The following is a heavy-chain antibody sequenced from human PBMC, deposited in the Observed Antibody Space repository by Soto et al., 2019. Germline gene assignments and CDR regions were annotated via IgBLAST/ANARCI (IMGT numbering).Heavy chain of an antibody. Sequence: EVQLVESGGGLVQPGRSLRLSCVASGFIADDYAMHWVRQAPGKGLEWVSGISSNSATINYADSVKGRFTISRDNAKNSLFLQMNSLRPEDTSFYYCVKDMKWGGMTTIHYVDSWGQGTLVTVSS. CDR2: ISSNSATI. CDR3: VKDMKWGGMTTIHYVDS. CDR1: GFIADDYA. V-gene: IGHV3-9*02. J-gene: IGHJ4*02. D-gene: IGHD4-17*01.